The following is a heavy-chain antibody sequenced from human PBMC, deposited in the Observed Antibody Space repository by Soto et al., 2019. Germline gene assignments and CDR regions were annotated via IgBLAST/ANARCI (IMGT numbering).Heavy chain of an antibody. J-gene: IGHJ6*02. CDR1: GYTFTSYG. Sequence: QVQLVQSGAEVKKPGASVKVSCKASGYTFTSYGISWVRQAPGQGLEWMGWISAYNGNTNYAQKLQGRVTMTTDTATRQAYLERRSLRADDPAVYYCARAGGGKDGYDNPYYHYGMDVWGQGTTVTVSS. V-gene: IGHV1-18*01. CDR2: ISAYNGNT. D-gene: IGHD5-12*01. CDR3: ARAGGGKDGYDNPYYHYGMDV.